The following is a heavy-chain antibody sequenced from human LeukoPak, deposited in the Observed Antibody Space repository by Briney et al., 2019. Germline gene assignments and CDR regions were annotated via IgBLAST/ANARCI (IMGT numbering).Heavy chain of an antibody. CDR2: IKQDGSEK. Sequence: GGSLRLSCAASGFTFSSYRMSWVRQAPGKGLEWVANIKQDGSEKHYVDSVKGRFTISRDNAKNSLYLQMNSLRAEDTAVYYCARAGRKSRGVDLVRKKETGYYYYMDVWGKGTTVTVSS. CDR1: GFTFSSYR. J-gene: IGHJ6*03. D-gene: IGHD3-10*02. CDR3: ARAGRKSRGVDLVRKKETGYYYYMDV. V-gene: IGHV3-7*01.